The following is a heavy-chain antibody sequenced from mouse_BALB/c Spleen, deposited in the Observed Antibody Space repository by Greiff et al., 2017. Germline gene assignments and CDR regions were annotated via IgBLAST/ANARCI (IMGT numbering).Heavy chain of an antibody. CDR2: ISYSGST. CDR1: GVSITSGY. Sequence: EVQRVESGPSLVKPSQTLSLTCSVTGVSITSGYWNWIRKFPGNKLEYMGYISYSGSTYYNPSLKSRISITRDTSKNQYYLQLNSVTTEDTATYYCAEGYTAWFAYWGQGTLVTVSA. V-gene: IGHV3-8*02. D-gene: IGHD2-2*01. CDR3: AEGYTAWFAY. J-gene: IGHJ3*01.